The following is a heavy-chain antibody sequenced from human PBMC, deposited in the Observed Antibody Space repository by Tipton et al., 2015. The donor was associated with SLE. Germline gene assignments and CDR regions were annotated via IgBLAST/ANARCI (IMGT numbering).Heavy chain of an antibody. Sequence: TLSLTCTVSGGSISSYSWSWFRQPAGKGLEWIGRIYTGGSTNYNPSLKSRVTMSVDTSKNQFSLKLSSVTAADTAVYYCARANQLEHGFDYWGQGTLVTVSS. J-gene: IGHJ4*02. D-gene: IGHD1-1*01. CDR1: GGSISSYS. CDR3: ARANQLEHGFDY. CDR2: IYTGGST. V-gene: IGHV4-4*07.